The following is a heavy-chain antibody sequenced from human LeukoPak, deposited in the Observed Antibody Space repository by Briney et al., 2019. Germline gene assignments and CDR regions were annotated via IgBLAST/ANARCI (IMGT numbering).Heavy chain of an antibody. CDR2: IFYSGSP. J-gene: IGHJ4*02. D-gene: IGHD3-9*01. CDR3: AREYSDILTGYYLFDS. Sequence: SQTLSLTCTVSGRSINSGVYYWSWIRQYPGKGLEWIGSIFYSGSPYYNPSLKSRFTISVDTSKNQFSLKLSSVTAADTAVYYCAREYSDILTGYYLFDSWGQGTLVTVSS. V-gene: IGHV4-31*03. CDR1: GRSINSGVYY.